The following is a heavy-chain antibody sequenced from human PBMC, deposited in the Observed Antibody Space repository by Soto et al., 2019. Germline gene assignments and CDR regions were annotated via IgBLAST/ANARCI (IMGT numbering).Heavy chain of an antibody. CDR2: ISYDGSNK. CDR3: AKEGDSWIQLSLHFDY. CDR1: GFTFSSYG. Sequence: GGSLRLSCAASGFTFSSYGMHWVRQAPGKGLEWVAVISYDGSNKYYADSVKGRFTISRDNSKNTLYLQMNSLRAEDTAVYYCAKEGDSWIQLSLHFDYWGQGTLVTVSS. V-gene: IGHV3-30*18. J-gene: IGHJ4*02. D-gene: IGHD5-18*01.